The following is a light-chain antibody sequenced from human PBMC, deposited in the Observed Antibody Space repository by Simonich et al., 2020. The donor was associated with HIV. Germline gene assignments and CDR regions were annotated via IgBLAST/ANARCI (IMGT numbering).Light chain of an antibody. J-gene: IGLJ3*02. V-gene: IGLV2-14*02. CDR1: SINIGSYNL. CDR3: SSYTSFSTWV. CDR2: DVT. Sequence: QSALTQPASVSGSPGQSITISCTGTSINIGSYNLVSCYQQHPGKAPKLMIFDVTRRPSRVSNRFSGSKSGNTASLTISGLQAEDEADYYCSSYTSFSTWVFGGGTKLTVL.